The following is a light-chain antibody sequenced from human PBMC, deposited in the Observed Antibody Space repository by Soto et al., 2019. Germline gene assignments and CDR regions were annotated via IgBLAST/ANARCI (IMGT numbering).Light chain of an antibody. CDR2: LGS. J-gene: IGKJ4*01. Sequence: DIVMTQSPLSLPVTPGEPASISCRSSQSLLHSNGYNYLDWYLQKPGQSLQLLIYLGSNRASGVPDRFSGSGSGTDFTLKISRVEAEDVGVYYCMQARQTAVTFGGGTKVEIK. V-gene: IGKV2-28*01. CDR3: MQARQTAVT. CDR1: QSLLHSNGYNY.